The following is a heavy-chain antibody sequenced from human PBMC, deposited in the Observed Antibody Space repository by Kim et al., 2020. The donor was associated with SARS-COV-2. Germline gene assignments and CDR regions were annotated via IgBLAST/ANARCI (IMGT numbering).Heavy chain of an antibody. Sequence: GGSLRLSCAASGFTFSSYGMHWVRQAPGKGLEWVAVIWYDGSNKDYADSVKGRFTISRDNSKNTLYLQMNSMRAEDTAVYYCAKDHLSVIGRDAWDIWG. CDR1: GFTFSSYG. D-gene: IGHD3-10*01. V-gene: IGHV3-33*06. CDR3: AKDHLSVIGRDAWDI. CDR2: IWYDGSNK. J-gene: IGHJ3*02.